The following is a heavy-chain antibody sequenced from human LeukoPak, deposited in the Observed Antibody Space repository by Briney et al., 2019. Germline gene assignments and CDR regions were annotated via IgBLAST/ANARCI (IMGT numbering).Heavy chain of an antibody. CDR2: INWNGGST. J-gene: IGHJ4*02. D-gene: IGHD3-22*01. CDR1: GFTFSSYA. CDR3: ARPYYYDSSATTYYFDY. V-gene: IGHV3-20*04. Sequence: GGSLRLSCAASGFTFSSYAMSWVRQAPGKGLEWVSGINWNGGSTGYADSVKGRFTISRDNAKNSLYLQMNSLRAEDTALYYCARPYYYDSSATTYYFDYWGQGTLVTVSS.